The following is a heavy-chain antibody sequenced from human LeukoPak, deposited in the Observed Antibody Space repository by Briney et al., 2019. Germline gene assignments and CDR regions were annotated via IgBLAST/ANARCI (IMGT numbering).Heavy chain of an antibody. D-gene: IGHD5-18*01. V-gene: IGHV4-4*08. CDR1: GGSFTTNS. CDR3: ARRIQLWSYWHFDL. J-gene: IGHJ2*01. Sequence: SETLSLTCTVSGGSFTTNSWSWIRQPPGKGLDWIGDVHSNGNTNYNPSLKNRVTMSIDTSRDQFSLTLTSVTAADTAIFYCARRIQLWSYWHFDLWGRGTLVTVSS. CDR2: VHSNGNT.